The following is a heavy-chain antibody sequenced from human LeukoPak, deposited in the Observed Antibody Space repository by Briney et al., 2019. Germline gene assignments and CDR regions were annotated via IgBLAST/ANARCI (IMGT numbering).Heavy chain of an antibody. Sequence: GGSLRLSCAASGFTFNTYWMHWVRQAPGKGLVWVSGINSAGTYTRYADSVKGRFTISRDNPKSMVYLQMGSLTADDMAVYYCARGAQLTDYWGQGTLVTVSS. D-gene: IGHD6-13*01. J-gene: IGHJ4*02. V-gene: IGHV3-74*01. CDR2: INSAGTYT. CDR3: ARGAQLTDY. CDR1: GFTFNTYW.